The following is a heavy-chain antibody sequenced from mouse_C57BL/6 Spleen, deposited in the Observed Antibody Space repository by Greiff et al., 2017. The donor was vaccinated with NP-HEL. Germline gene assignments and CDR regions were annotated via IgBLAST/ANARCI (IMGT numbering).Heavy chain of an antibody. D-gene: IGHD2-4*01. V-gene: IGHV1-55*01. CDR1: GYTFTSYW. J-gene: IGHJ2*01. CDR3: ANYDYDGDYFDY. Sequence: QVQLQQPGAELVKPGASVKMSCKASGYTFTSYWITWVKQRPGQGLEWIGDIYPGSGSTNYNEKFKSKATLTVETSSSTAYMQLSSLTSEDSAVCYCANYDYDGDYFDYWGQGTTLTVSS. CDR2: IYPGSGST.